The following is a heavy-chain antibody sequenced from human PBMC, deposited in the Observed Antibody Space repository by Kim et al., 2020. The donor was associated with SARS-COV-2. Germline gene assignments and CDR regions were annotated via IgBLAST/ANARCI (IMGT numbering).Heavy chain of an antibody. V-gene: IGHV5-51*01. D-gene: IGHD4-17*01. Sequence: RYSPSFQGQVTISADKSISTAYLQWSSLKASDTAMYYCARGTTVTIVDYWGQGTLVTVSS. CDR3: ARGTTVTIVDY. J-gene: IGHJ4*02.